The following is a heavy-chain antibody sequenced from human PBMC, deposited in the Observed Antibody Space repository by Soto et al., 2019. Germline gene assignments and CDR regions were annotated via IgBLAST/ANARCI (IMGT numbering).Heavy chain of an antibody. CDR3: AREHYGNSTWFDP. V-gene: IGHV1-8*01. CDR1: GYTFPSYD. D-gene: IGHD3-10*01. Sequence: QVQLVQSGAEVKKPGASVKVSCKASGYTFPSYDINSVLQATGQGLEWMGWMNPKSGNTGYAQKFQGRVTMTRNTSISTAYLELSSLRSEYTAVYCCAREHYGNSTWFDPWGQSLLVTVS. J-gene: IGHJ5*02. CDR2: MNPKSGNT.